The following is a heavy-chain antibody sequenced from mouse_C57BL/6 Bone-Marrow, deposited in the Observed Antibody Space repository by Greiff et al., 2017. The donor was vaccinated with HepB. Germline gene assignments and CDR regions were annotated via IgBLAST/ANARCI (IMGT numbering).Heavy chain of an antibody. CDR2: INPNNGGT. CDR3: ARGDDYFYFDY. CDR1: GYTFTDYY. J-gene: IGHJ2*01. D-gene: IGHD2-4*01. V-gene: IGHV1-26*01. Sequence: VQLQQSGPELVKPGASVKISCKASGYTFTDYYMNWVKQSHGKSLEWIGDINPNNGGTSYNQKFKGKATLTVDKSSSTAYMELRSLTSEDSAVYYCARGDDYFYFDYWGQGTTLTVSS.